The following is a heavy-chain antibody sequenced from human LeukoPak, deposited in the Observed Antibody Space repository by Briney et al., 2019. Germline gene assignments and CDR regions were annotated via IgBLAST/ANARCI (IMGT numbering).Heavy chain of an antibody. CDR3: ARWDSSSWPDAFDI. J-gene: IGHJ3*02. Sequence: SETLSLTCAVYGGSFSGYYWSWIRQPPGKGLEWIGEINHSGSTNYNPSLKSRVTISVDRSKNQFSLKLSSVTAADTAVYYCARWDSSSWPDAFDIWGQGTMVTVSS. CDR2: INHSGST. CDR1: GGSFSGYY. V-gene: IGHV4-34*01. D-gene: IGHD6-13*01.